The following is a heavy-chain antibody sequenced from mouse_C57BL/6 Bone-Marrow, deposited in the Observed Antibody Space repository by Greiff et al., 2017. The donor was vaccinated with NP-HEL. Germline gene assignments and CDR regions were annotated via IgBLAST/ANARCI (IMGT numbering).Heavy chain of an antibody. Sequence: VQLQQSGAELVRPGTSVKVSCKASGYAFTNYLIEWVKQRPGQGLEWIGVINPGSGGTNYNEKFKGKATLTADKSSSTAYMQLSSLTYEDSAVYFCAIYGYDGGYAMDYWGQGTSVTVSS. CDR3: AIYGYDGGYAMDY. CDR2: INPGSGGT. CDR1: GYAFTNYL. V-gene: IGHV1-54*01. D-gene: IGHD2-2*01. J-gene: IGHJ4*01.